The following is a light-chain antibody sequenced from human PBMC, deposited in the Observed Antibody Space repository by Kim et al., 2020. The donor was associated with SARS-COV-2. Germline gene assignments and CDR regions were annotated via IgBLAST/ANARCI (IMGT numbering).Light chain of an antibody. V-gene: IGKV3D-15*01. CDR1: QSVSSN. CDR3: QQYNKWMYT. J-gene: IGKJ2*01. Sequence: EIVMTQSPATLSVSPGERATLSWRASQSVSSNLAWYQKKPGQAPRLVIYGASTRAAGVPARFSGSVSGAEFTLTISNLQPEDCAVYYCQQYNKWMYTFGQGTKLEI. CDR2: GAS.